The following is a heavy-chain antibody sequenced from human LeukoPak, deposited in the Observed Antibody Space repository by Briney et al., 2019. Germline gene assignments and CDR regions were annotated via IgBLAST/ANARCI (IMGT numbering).Heavy chain of an antibody. J-gene: IGHJ4*02. CDR1: GGSISSYY. CDR2: IYYSGST. Sequence: PSETLSLTCTVSGGSISSYYWSWIRQPPGKGLEWIGYIYYSGSTNYNPSLKSRVTISVDTSKDQFSLKLSSVTAADTALYYCAKHYMGSSYNHGLDCWGQGTLVTVSS. D-gene: IGHD3-10*01. CDR3: AKHYMGSSYNHGLDC. V-gene: IGHV4-59*08.